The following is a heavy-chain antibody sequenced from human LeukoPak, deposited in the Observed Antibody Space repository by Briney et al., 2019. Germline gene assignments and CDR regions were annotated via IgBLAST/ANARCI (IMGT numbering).Heavy chain of an antibody. Sequence: SETLSLTCTVSSGSINSGSSFWSWVRQPPGKGLEWIGYIYPSGTTYYEPSLKSRVTISVDTSNNQFSLRLDSVTAADTAVYFCSKDSHDWGQGTLVIVSS. CDR3: SKDSHD. CDR1: SGSINSGSSF. J-gene: IGHJ4*02. D-gene: IGHD2-21*01. V-gene: IGHV4-30-4*08. CDR2: IYPSGTT.